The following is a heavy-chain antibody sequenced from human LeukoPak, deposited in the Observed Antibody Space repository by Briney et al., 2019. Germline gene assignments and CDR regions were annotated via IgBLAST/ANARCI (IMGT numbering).Heavy chain of an antibody. CDR3: ARARGSYSHDY. CDR1: GFTFSSYS. Sequence: GGSLRLSCAASGFTFSSYSMNWVRQAPGKGLEWVSYISSSSSTIYYADSVKGRFTISRDNAKNSLYLQMNSLRAEDTAVYYCARARGSYSHDYWGQGTLVTVSS. CDR2: ISSSSSTI. J-gene: IGHJ4*02. V-gene: IGHV3-48*04. D-gene: IGHD1-26*01.